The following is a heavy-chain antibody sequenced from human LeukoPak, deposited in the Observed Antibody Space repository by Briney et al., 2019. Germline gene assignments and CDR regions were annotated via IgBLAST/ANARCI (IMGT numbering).Heavy chain of an antibody. CDR2: MNPDSGNT. Sequence: ASVKVSCKASGYTFTSYDINWVRQATGQGLEWMGWMNPDSGNTGYAQKFQGRVTITRNTSISTAYMELSSLRSEDTAVYYCAIIPQLPLGSGSWWTDYWGQGTLVTVSS. CDR3: AIIPQLPLGSGSWWTDY. V-gene: IGHV1-8*03. CDR1: GYTFTSYD. D-gene: IGHD6-13*01. J-gene: IGHJ4*02.